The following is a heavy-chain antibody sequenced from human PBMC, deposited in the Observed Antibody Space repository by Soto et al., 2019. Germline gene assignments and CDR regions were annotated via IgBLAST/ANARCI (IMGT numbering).Heavy chain of an antibody. Sequence: GGSLRLSCAASGFTFNDYGMHWVRQAPGKGLEWVAVIWYDGSNKYYADSVKGRFTISRDNSKNTLYLQMNSLRAEDTAVYYCARDVDGDYFYDYWGQGTLVTVSS. CDR3: ARDVDGDYFYDY. D-gene: IGHD4-17*01. CDR2: IWYDGSNK. J-gene: IGHJ4*02. V-gene: IGHV3-33*01. CDR1: GFTFNDYG.